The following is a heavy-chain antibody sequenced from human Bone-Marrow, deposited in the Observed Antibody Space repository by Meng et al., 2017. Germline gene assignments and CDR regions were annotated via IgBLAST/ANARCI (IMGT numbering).Heavy chain of an antibody. D-gene: IGHD1-20*01. J-gene: IGHJ4*02. CDR3: ARGRVTGTSWGENDY. Sequence: HLQLRGTGPGLVKPSETLSLTCTVSDDSISSSSYFWGWVRQPPGKGLESIGSIYYSGSTYYNPSLKSRVTISLDTSKKQFSLKLTSVTAADTAVYYCARGRVTGTSWGENDYWGQGTLVTVSS. CDR1: DDSISSSSYF. V-gene: IGHV4-39*07. CDR2: IYYSGST.